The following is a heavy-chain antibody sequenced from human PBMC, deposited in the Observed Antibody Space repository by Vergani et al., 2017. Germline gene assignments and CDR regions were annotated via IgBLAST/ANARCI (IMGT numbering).Heavy chain of an antibody. D-gene: IGHD3-16*01. CDR1: GDSIISRSYY. CDR3: ASGKYYSDSTSHFRASYFDV. CDR2: IYNSGNG. J-gene: IGHJ2*01. Sequence: QMQLQESGPGLVKASETLSLTFTVSGDSIISRSYYWGWIRQPPGKGLEWIGSIYNSGNGDSSSSLKSRVTISADTSKNQFSLRLTSVTAADTAVYYCASGKYYSDSTSHFRASYFDVWGRGTLVTVPS. V-gene: IGHV4-39*01.